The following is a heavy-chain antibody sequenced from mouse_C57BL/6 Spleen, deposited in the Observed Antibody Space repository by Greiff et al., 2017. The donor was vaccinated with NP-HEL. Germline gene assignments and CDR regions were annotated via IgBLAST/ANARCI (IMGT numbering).Heavy chain of an antibody. V-gene: IGHV1-26*01. D-gene: IGHD2-14*01. CDR1: GYTFTDYY. CDR3: AREGRREDYYAMDY. CDR2: INPNNGGT. Sequence: EVQLQQSGPELVKPGASVKISCKASGYTFTDYYMNWVKQSHGKSLEWIGDINPNNGGTSYNQKFKGKATLTVDKSSSTAYMELRSLTSEDSAVYYCAREGRREDYYAMDYWGQGTSVTVSS. J-gene: IGHJ4*01.